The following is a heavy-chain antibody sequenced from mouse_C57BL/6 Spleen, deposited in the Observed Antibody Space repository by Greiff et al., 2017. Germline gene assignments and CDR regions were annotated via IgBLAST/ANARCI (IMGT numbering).Heavy chain of an antibody. CDR3: ARSEYSNYDDY. CDR2: IDPSDSYT. Sequence: QVQLQQPGAELVKPGASVKLSCKASGYTFTSYWMQWVKQRPGQGLEWIGKIDPSDSYTNYNQKFKGNATLTVDTSSSRDYMQLGSLTSEDAAVYYCARSEYSNYDDYWSEGTTLTVSS. D-gene: IGHD2-5*01. CDR1: GYTFTSYW. J-gene: IGHJ2*01. V-gene: IGHV1-50*01.